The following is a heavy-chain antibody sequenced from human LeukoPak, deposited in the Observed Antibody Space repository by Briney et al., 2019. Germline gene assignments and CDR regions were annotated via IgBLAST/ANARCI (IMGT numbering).Heavy chain of an antibody. D-gene: IGHD3-10*01. Sequence: GGSLRLSCAASGFTISSYWMHWVRQAPGKGVVWVSRINSEGSRPSYADSVKGRLTISSDNAKNTLYLQMNSLSAEDTAVQYCARDGPHYYGSGSNRWGQGTLVTVSS. CDR3: ARDGPHYYGSGSNR. CDR1: GFTISSYW. J-gene: IGHJ4*02. V-gene: IGHV3-74*01. CDR2: INSEGSRP.